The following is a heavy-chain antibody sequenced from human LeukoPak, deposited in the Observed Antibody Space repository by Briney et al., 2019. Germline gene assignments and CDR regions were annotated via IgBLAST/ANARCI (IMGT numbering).Heavy chain of an antibody. J-gene: IGHJ4*02. V-gene: IGHV3-53*01. D-gene: IGHD3-9*01. CDR1: GFTVSSNY. CDR2: IYSGGST. Sequence: PGGSLRLSCAASGFTVSSNYMSWVRQAPGKGLEWVSVIYSGGSTYYADSVKGRFTISRDNSKNTLYLQMNSLRAEDTAVYYCARGNFDILTGYYIDYFDYWGQGTLVTVSS. CDR3: ARGNFDILTGYYIDYFDY.